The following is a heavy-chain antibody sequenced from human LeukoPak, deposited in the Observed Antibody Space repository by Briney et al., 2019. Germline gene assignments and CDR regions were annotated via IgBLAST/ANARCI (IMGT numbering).Heavy chain of an antibody. Sequence: ASVKVSCKASGYTFTSYDINWVRQATGQGLEWMGWMNPNSGNTGYAQKFQGRVTMTRNTSISTAYMELSSLRSEDTAVYYCARGRARRAPLYGGIDVSGQGTTVTVSS. J-gene: IGHJ6*02. CDR1: GYTFTSYD. CDR2: MNPNSGNT. CDR3: ARGRARRAPLYGGIDV. D-gene: IGHD4-17*01. V-gene: IGHV1-8*01.